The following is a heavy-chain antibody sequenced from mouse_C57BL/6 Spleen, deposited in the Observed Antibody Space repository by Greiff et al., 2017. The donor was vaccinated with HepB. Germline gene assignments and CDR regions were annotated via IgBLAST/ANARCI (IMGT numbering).Heavy chain of an antibody. CDR2: ISSGGSYT. CDR3: ARHGGMITTMHFDV. V-gene: IGHV5-6*01. CDR1: GFTFSSYG. J-gene: IGHJ1*03. Sequence: VQLVESGGDLVKPGGSLKLSCAASGFTFSSYGMSWVRQTPDKRLEWVATISSGGSYTYYPDSVKGRFTISRDNAKNTLYLQMSSLKSEDTAMYYCARHGGMITTMHFDVWGTGTTVTVSS. D-gene: IGHD2-4*01.